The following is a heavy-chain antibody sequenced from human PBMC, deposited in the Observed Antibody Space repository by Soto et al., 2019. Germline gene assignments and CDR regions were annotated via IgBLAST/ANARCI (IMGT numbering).Heavy chain of an antibody. J-gene: IGHJ4*02. CDR1: GFTVSSNY. CDR2: VYSGGAT. Sequence: GGSLRLSCAASGFTVSSNYMTWVRQAPWKGLEWVSLVYSGGATHYAASVKGRFTISTHSSQNTLFLQMNSLRTEDTATYYCVRWRYGSEIHWGQGTKVSVSS. D-gene: IGHD3-10*01. V-gene: IGHV3-53*04. CDR3: VRWRYGSEIH.